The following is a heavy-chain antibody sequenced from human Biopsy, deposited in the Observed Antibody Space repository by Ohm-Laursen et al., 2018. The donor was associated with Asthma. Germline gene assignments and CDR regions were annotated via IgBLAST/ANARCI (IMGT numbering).Heavy chain of an antibody. CDR2: ISANGNST. V-gene: IGHV3-23*01. D-gene: IGHD5-18*01. J-gene: IGHJ3*02. Sequence: SLRLSCTASGFRFNSYAVSWVRQAPGKGPGRVSTISANGNSTYYGDSVKGRFTISRDNSKNTLFLHMNSLRADDTAVYYCAKGMDTFDIWGQGTLVTVSS. CDR3: AKGMDTFDI. CDR1: GFRFNSYA.